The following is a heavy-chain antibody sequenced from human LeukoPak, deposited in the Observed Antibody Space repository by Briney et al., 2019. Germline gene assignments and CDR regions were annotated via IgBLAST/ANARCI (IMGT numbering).Heavy chain of an antibody. CDR2: IKQDGSEK. Sequence: TGGSQTLSWAASGVIFSSYWVSWVRQAPGEGREWVANIKQDGSEKYYVDSVKGRFTISRDNAKNSLYLQMNSLRAEDTAVYYCASGDISGYYWYDRSGFFDYWGQGTLVTVSS. CDR3: ASGDISGYYWYDRSGFFDY. CDR1: GVIFSSYW. D-gene: IGHD3-22*01. V-gene: IGHV3-7*01. J-gene: IGHJ4*02.